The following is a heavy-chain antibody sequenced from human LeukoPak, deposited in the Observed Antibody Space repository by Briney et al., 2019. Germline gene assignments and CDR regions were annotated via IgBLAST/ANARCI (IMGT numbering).Heavy chain of an antibody. CDR3: ARSLTAAAGDY. V-gene: IGHV5-51*01. D-gene: IGHD6-25*01. J-gene: IGHJ4*02. CDR2: IYPADSDI. CDR1: GYRFTSYW. Sequence: GESLKISCKGSGYRFTSYWIGWVRQIPGKGLEWMAIIYPADSDIRYSPSFQGQVTISADKSISTAYLQWSSLKASDTAMYYCARSLTAAAGDYWGQGTLVTVSS.